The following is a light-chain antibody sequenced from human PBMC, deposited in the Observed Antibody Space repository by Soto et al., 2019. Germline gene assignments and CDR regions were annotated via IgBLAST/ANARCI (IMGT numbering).Light chain of an antibody. Sequence: QSVLTQPASVSGSPGQSITISCTGTSSYVGGYNYVSWYQQYPGKAPKVMIYDVNNRPSGVSNRFSGSKSGNTASLTIYGLQPDDEADYYCSSYTSSNTPVFGTGNKVTVL. CDR2: DVN. J-gene: IGLJ1*01. CDR1: SSYVGGYNY. CDR3: SSYTSSNTPV. V-gene: IGLV2-14*03.